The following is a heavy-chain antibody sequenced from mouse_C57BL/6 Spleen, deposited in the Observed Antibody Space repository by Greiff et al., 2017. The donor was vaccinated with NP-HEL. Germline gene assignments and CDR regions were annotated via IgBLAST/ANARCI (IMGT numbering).Heavy chain of an antibody. CDR1: GYTFTSYW. J-gene: IGHJ2*01. V-gene: IGHV1-52*01. Sequence: QVQLKQPGAELVRPGSSVKLSCKASGYTFTSYWMHWVKQRPIQGLEWIGNIDPSDSETHYNQKFKDKATLTVDKSSSTAYMQLSSLTSDDSAVYYCARRGKITTVVANDYFDYWGQGTTLTVSS. CDR2: IDPSDSET. CDR3: ARRGKITTVVANDYFDY. D-gene: IGHD1-1*01.